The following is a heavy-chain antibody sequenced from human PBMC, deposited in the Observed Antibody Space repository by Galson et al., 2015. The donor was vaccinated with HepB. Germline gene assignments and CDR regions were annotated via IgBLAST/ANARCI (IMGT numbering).Heavy chain of an antibody. V-gene: IGHV3-74*01. CDR2: INSDGSST. J-gene: IGHJ1*01. D-gene: IGHD3-22*01. Sequence: SLRLSCAASGFTFSSYWMHWVRQAPGKGLVWVPRINSDGSSTSYADSVKGRFTISRDNAKNTLYLQMNSLRAEDTAVYYCARDSAGTYYYDSSGGNEYFQHWGQGTLVTVSS. CDR3: ARDSAGTYYYDSSGGNEYFQH. CDR1: GFTFSSYW.